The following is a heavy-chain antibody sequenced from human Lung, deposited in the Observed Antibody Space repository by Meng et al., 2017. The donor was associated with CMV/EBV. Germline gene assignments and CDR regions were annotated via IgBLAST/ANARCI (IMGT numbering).Heavy chain of an antibody. CDR1: FPFSGSA. CDR3: ARDYMFGGSYGGGWFDP. Sequence: FPFSGSALPWARQPPCMGLAFVTFISFDGSTKSYAASVTCPFTISRDNSKTTLYLQLNSLRAEDTAVYYCARDYMFGGSYGGGWFDPWGQGTLVTVSS. V-gene: IGHV3-30-3*01. J-gene: IGHJ5*02. D-gene: IGHD3-10*02. CDR2: ISFDGSTK.